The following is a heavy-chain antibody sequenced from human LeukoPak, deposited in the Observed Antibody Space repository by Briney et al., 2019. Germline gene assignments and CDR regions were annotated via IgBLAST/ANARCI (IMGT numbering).Heavy chain of an antibody. CDR1: GVSVSSSSYY. J-gene: IGHJ4*02. Sequence: PSETLSLTCTVSGVSVSSSSYYWDWIRQPPGKGLEWIGTIYYSGSTYYNPSLKSRVTLSVDTSKNHFSLKVSSVTAADTAVYYCARQNAAGDLDYWGQGTLVTVSS. V-gene: IGHV4-39*01. CDR2: IYYSGST. D-gene: IGHD6-13*01. CDR3: ARQNAAGDLDY.